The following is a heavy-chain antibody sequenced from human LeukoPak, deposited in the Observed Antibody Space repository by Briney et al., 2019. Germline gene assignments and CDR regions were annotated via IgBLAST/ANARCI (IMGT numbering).Heavy chain of an antibody. CDR2: ISTSSSYI. D-gene: IGHD6-19*01. Sequence: GGSLRLSCAASGFTFSSYSMNWVRQAPGKGLEWVSSISTSSSYIYYADSVKSRFTISRDNAKNSLYLQMNSLRAEDTAVYYCGMSRGWHNSVSFDIWGQGTMVTVSS. CDR1: GFTFSSYS. CDR3: GMSRGWHNSVSFDI. V-gene: IGHV3-21*01. J-gene: IGHJ3*02.